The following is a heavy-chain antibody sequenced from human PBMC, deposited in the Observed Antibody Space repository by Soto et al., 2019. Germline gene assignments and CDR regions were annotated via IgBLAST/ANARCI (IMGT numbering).Heavy chain of an antibody. Sequence: GGSLRLSCSASGFIFSTFAMHWVRQAPGKGLEHVSSNNKNGDVTYYADSVKGRFTISRDNSKNMLHLQMSNLRGEDTAVYYCVKGSSSDYYLGYYGLDVWGQGTTVTVSS. D-gene: IGHD3-22*01. CDR3: VKGSSSDYYLGYYGLDV. J-gene: IGHJ6*02. V-gene: IGHV3-64D*06. CDR2: NNKNGDVT. CDR1: GFIFSTFA.